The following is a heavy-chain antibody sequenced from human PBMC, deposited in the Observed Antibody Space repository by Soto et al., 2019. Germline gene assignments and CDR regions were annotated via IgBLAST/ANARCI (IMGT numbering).Heavy chain of an antibody. CDR1: GYTVSGYG. Sequence: GDSVKASCKASGYTVSGYGISWVRQAPGQGLEWMGWISAYNGNTNYAQNLQGRVTMTTDTSTSTAYMELRSLRSDDTAVYYCARDQGGGWFDPWGRGTLVTVSS. V-gene: IGHV1-18*01. J-gene: IGHJ5*02. CDR3: ARDQGGGWFDP. CDR2: ISAYNGNT. D-gene: IGHD1-26*01.